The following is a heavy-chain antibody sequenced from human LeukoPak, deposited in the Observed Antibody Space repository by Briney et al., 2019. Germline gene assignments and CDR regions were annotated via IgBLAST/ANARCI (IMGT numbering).Heavy chain of an antibody. J-gene: IGHJ5*02. CDR1: GYTFPSYW. V-gene: IGHV5-51*01. Sequence: GESLKISCKGSGYTFPSYWIGWVRQMPGKGLEWMGIIYPGDSDTRYSPSFQGQVTISADKSISTAYLQWSSLKASDTAMYYCARRYAYGDYLRTSDNWFDPWGQGTLVTVSS. CDR2: IYPGDSDT. CDR3: ARRYAYGDYLRTSDNWFDP. D-gene: IGHD4-17*01.